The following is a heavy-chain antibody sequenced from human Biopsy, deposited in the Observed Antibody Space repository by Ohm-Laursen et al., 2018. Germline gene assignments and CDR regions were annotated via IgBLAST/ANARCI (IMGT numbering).Heavy chain of an antibody. CDR1: GGSISHYY. D-gene: IGHD3-10*01. V-gene: IGHV4-4*07. CDR3: ARAPPLIRGIVESWFDP. J-gene: IGHJ5*02. CDR2: IYITGET. Sequence: GTLSLTCIVSGGSISHYYWTWIRQPAGQGLEWIGRIYITGETDYNPSLKSRVTMSVDSSKKQFSLKLKSVTAADTAIYYCARAPPLIRGIVESWFDPWGQGILVTVSS.